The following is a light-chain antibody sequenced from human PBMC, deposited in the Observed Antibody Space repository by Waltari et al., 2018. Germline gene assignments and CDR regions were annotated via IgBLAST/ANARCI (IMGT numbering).Light chain of an antibody. CDR1: SLRRYY. CDR3: HSRDSSSTRF. J-gene: IGLJ2*01. V-gene: IGLV3-19*01. Sequence: SSELTQDPTVSVALGQTVRITCQGDSLRRYYPSWYQQRPGQAPILVLYGQNSRPSGIPARFSGSISGNTASLTITGAQAEDEADYYCHSRDSSSTRFFGGGTRLTV. CDR2: GQN.